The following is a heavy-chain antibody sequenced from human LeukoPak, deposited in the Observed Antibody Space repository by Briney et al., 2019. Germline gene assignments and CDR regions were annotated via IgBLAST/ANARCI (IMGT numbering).Heavy chain of an antibody. CDR1: GYTFTSYG. V-gene: IGHV1-18*01. CDR3: ARSKGESDVNWLDS. CDR2: ISAYNGNT. J-gene: IGHJ5*01. D-gene: IGHD3-16*01. Sequence: ASVKVSCKASGYTFTSYGISWVRQTPGQGLEWMGWISAYNGNTNYAQKLQGRVTMTTDTSTSTAYMELRSLRSDDTAVYYCARSKGESDVNWLDSWGQGTLVVVSS.